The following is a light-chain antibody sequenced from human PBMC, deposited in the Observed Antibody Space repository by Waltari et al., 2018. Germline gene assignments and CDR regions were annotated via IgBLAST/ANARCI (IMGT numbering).Light chain of an antibody. CDR3: ALYMGSGIWV. J-gene: IGLJ3*02. Sequence: QTGVTQAPSLSVSPGGTLTLPCPFRSGALSPTSSAAWNQQTPGHAPRTLVYKANTRSSGVPDRFSGSILGNTAALTITGAQADDESDYYCALYMGSGIWVFGGGTRLTVL. CDR2: KAN. CDR1: SGALSPTSS. V-gene: IGLV8-61*01.